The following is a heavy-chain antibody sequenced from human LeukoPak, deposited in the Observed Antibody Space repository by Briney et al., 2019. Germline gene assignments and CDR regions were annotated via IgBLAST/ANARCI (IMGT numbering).Heavy chain of an antibody. V-gene: IGHV4-34*01. CDR2: INHSGST. Sequence: SETLSLTCAVYGGSFSGYYWSWIRQPPGKGLEWIGEINHSGSTNYNPSLKSRVTISVDTSKNQFSLKLSSVTAADTALYYCARFQLWGLKPYYFDSWGQGTLVTVSS. D-gene: IGHD3-16*01. J-gene: IGHJ4*02. CDR3: ARFQLWGLKPYYFDS. CDR1: GGSFSGYY.